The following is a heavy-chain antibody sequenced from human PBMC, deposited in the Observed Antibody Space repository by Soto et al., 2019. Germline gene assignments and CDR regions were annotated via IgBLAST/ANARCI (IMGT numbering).Heavy chain of an antibody. J-gene: IGHJ4*01. V-gene: IGHV3-23*01. Sequence: PGGSLRLSCAASGFTFSSYAMSCVRQAPGKGLEWVSAISGSGGSTYYADSVKGRFTISRDNSKNTLYLQMNSLRAEDPAVEDGAKVRVVDTDMVSWGQGTPVTVSS. D-gene: IGHD5-18*01. CDR2: ISGSGGST. CDR3: AKVRVVDTDMVS. CDR1: GFTFSSYA.